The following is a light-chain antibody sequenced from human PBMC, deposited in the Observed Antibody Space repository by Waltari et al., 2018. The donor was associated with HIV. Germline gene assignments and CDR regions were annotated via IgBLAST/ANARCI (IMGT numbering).Light chain of an antibody. CDR3: QQYYSTPLT. V-gene: IGKV4-1*01. CDR2: WAS. J-gene: IGKJ4*01. CDR1: QSVLYSSNHKNY. Sequence: DIVMTQSPDSLAVSLGERATINCKSSQSVLYSSNHKNYLAWYQQEPGQPPKLLIYWASTRESGVPDRFSGSGAGTDFTLTISSLQAEDVAVYYCQQYYSTPLTFGGGTTVEIK.